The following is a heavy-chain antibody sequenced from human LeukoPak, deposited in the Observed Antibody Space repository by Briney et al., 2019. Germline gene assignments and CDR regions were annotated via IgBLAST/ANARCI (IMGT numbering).Heavy chain of an antibody. Sequence: SETLSLTCTVSGGSISSYYWSWIRQPPGKGLEWIGYIYYSGSTNYNPSLKSRVTISVDTSKNQFSLKLSSVTAADTAVYYCAGSYYYDSSGYFGEYFQHWDQGTLVTVSS. CDR3: AGSYYYDSSGYFGEYFQH. CDR1: GGSISSYY. D-gene: IGHD3-22*01. CDR2: IYYSGST. J-gene: IGHJ1*01. V-gene: IGHV4-59*08.